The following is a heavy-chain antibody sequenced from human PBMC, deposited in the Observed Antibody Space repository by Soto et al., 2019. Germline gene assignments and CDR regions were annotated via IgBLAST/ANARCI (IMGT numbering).Heavy chain of an antibody. CDR2: IKEDGSER. Sequence: AASLRLSSRSSGFTFSNYWASRVRQAPGKGLEWVANIKEDGSERYYVDSVKGRFTISRDNAKNSLYLQMNSLRAEDTAVYYCARATGADKEDYWGQGT. CDR3: ARATGADKEDY. V-gene: IGHV3-7*04. D-gene: IGHD3-10*01. J-gene: IGHJ4*02. CDR1: GFTFSNYW.